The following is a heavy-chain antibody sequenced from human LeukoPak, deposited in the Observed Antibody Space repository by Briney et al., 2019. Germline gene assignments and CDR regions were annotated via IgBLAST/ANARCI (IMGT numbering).Heavy chain of an antibody. D-gene: IGHD3-22*01. CDR1: GGSFSGYY. CDR3: ARSRLLPDY. V-gene: IGHV4-34*01. Sequence: SETLSLTCAVYGGSFSGYYWSWIRRPPGKGLEWIGEINHSGSTNYNPSLKSRVTISVDTSKNQFSLKLSSVTAADTAVYYCARSRLLPDYWGQGTLVTVSS. CDR2: INHSGST. J-gene: IGHJ4*02.